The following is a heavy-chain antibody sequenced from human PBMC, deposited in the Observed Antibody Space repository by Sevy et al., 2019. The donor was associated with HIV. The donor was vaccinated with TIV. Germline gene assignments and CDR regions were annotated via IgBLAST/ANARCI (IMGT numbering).Heavy chain of an antibody. J-gene: IGHJ5*02. CDR3: TSDISHWYEGLS. Sequence: GGSLRLSCAASGFTFSNAWMSWVRQAPGKGLEWVGRIKSETEGGAADYAAPVKGRFTIFRDASKNTLFLQMNSLKTEDTAIYYCTSDISHWYEGLSWGQGTLVTVS. CDR1: GFTFSNAW. D-gene: IGHD6-13*01. CDR2: IKSETEGGAA. V-gene: IGHV3-15*01.